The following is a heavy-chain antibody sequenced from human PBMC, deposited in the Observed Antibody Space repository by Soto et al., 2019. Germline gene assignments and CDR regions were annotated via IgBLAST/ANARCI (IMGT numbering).Heavy chain of an antibody. CDR1: GGSVSSGSFY. Sequence: SETLFLTCTVSGGSVSSGSFYGSWIRRPPGKGLEWIGYFYDSGSTNYNPSLRSRVTMSADTSKNQFSLKLSSVTAADTAVYYCAASAPPATNYYYAMDVWGQGTTVTVSS. CDR3: AASAPPATNYYYAMDV. J-gene: IGHJ6*02. D-gene: IGHD5-12*01. CDR2: FYDSGST. V-gene: IGHV4-61*01.